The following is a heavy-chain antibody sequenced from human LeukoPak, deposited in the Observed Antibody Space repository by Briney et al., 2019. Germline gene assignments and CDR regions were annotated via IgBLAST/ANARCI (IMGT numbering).Heavy chain of an antibody. V-gene: IGHV1-18*01. CDR3: ARSWPIVVVPAASAAGDY. CDR1: GYTFTSYG. Sequence: ASVKVSCKASGYTFTSYGISWVRQAPGQGLEWMGWISAYNGNTNYAQKLQGRVTMTTGTSTSTAYMELRSLRSDDTAVYYCARSWPIVVVPAASAAGDYWGQGTLVTVSS. CDR2: ISAYNGNT. J-gene: IGHJ4*02. D-gene: IGHD2-2*01.